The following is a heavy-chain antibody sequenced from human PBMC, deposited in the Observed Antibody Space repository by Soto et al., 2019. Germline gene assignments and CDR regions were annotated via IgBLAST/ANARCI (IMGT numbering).Heavy chain of an antibody. Sequence: GGSLRLSCAASGFTFSSYAMSWVRQAPGKGLEWVSAISGSGGSTYYADSVKGRFTISRDNSKNTLYLQMNSLRAEDTAVYYCAKDHGYCSGGSCLPIDYWGQGTLVTVSS. D-gene: IGHD2-15*01. J-gene: IGHJ4*02. V-gene: IGHV3-23*01. CDR3: AKDHGYCSGGSCLPIDY. CDR1: GFTFSSYA. CDR2: ISGSGGST.